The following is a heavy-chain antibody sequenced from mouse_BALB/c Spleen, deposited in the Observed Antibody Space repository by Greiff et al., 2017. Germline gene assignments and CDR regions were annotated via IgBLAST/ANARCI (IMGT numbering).Heavy chain of an antibody. CDR2: IYPGDGDT. D-gene: IGHD1-1*01. J-gene: IGHJ2*01. CDR3: ARGYGSPVDY. V-gene: IGHV1-80*01. CDR1: GYAFSSYW. Sequence: QVQLQQSGAELVRPGSSVKISCKASGYAFSSYWMNWVKQRPGQGLEWIGQIYPGDGDTNYNRKFKGKATLTADKSSSTAYMQLSSLTSEDSAVCNGARGYGSPVDYWGQGTTLTVS.